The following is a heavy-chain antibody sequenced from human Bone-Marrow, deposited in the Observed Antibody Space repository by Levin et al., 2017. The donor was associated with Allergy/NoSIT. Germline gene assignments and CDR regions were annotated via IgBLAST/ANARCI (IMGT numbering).Heavy chain of an antibody. D-gene: IGHD3-10*01. Sequence: GGSLRLSCAASGFTVSNYYMNWVRQAPGKGLEWVSLIYHTGDTHSADSVKGRFTISRDNSKNTLYLQMNNLRAENTAMYYCAREYFYYMDYWGRGTTVTVSS. J-gene: IGHJ6*03. CDR2: IYHTGDT. V-gene: IGHV3-53*01. CDR1: GFTVSNYY. CDR3: AREYFYYMDY.